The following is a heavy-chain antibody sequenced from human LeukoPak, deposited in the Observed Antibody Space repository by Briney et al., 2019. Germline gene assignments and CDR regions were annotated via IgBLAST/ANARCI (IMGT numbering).Heavy chain of an antibody. CDR1: GFTVSYNY. Sequence: PGGSLRLSCAASGFTVSYNYMSWVRRAPGKGLEWVSIVYRGGSTYYADSVKGRFTISRDNSKNTLYLEMNSLRAEDTAIYYCARGGYNTSYYFDCWGQGTLVTVSS. J-gene: IGHJ4*01. CDR3: ARGGYNTSYYFDC. V-gene: IGHV3-53*01. D-gene: IGHD1-14*01. CDR2: VYRGGST.